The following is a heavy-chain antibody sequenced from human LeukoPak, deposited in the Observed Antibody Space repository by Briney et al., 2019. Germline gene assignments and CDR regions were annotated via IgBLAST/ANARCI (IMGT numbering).Heavy chain of an antibody. V-gene: IGHV1-2*02. Sequence: ASVKVSCKASGYTFTGYYMHWVRQAPGQGLEWMGWINPNSGGTNYAQKFQGRVTMTRDTSISTAYMELSSLRSEDTAVYYCARAFWSGRVDPWGQGTLVTVSS. CDR2: INPNSGGT. D-gene: IGHD3-3*01. CDR3: ARAFWSGRVDP. CDR1: GYTFTGYY. J-gene: IGHJ5*02.